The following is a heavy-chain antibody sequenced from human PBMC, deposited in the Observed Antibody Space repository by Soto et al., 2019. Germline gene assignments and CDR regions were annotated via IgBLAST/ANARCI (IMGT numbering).Heavy chain of an antibody. CDR1: WDSVSSNSAA. Sequence: SQTLSLTCAISWDSVSSNSAAWNWIRQSPSRGLEWLGRTYYRSKWYNDYAVSVKSRITINPDTSKNQFSLQLNSVTPEDTAVYYCARASYYDILTGKPYYYYYMDVWGKGTTVTVSS. D-gene: IGHD3-9*01. V-gene: IGHV6-1*01. J-gene: IGHJ6*03. CDR3: ARASYYDILTGKPYYYYYMDV. CDR2: TYYRSKWYN.